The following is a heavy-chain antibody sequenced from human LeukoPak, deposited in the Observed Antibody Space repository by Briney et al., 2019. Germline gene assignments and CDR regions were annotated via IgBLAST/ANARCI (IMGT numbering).Heavy chain of an antibody. J-gene: IGHJ4*02. D-gene: IGHD2-15*01. V-gene: IGHV1-69*13. Sequence: SVKVSCKASGGAFSSYAISWVRQAPGQGLEWMGGIIPIFGTANYAQKFQGRVTITADESTNTAYMELSSLRSEDTAVYYCARGVPGYSSGGSCQFGDYWGQGTLVTVSS. CDR1: GGAFSSYA. CDR3: ARGVPGYSSGGSCQFGDY. CDR2: IIPIFGTA.